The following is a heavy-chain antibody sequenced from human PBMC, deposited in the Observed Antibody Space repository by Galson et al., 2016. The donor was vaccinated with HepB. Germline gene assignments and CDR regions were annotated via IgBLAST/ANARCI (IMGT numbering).Heavy chain of an antibody. V-gene: IGHV6-1*01. J-gene: IGHJ4*02. D-gene: IGHD6-19*01. Sequence: CAISGDSVSRDTTAWIWIRQSPSRGLEWLGRTYYKSKWYNDYAVSVKSRMTINPDTSKTQFSLQLNSVTPEDTAVYYCATHKLGAGVRSPLDYWGQGTLVTVSS. CDR1: GDSVSRDTTA. CDR2: TYYKSKWYN. CDR3: ATHKLGAGVRSPLDY.